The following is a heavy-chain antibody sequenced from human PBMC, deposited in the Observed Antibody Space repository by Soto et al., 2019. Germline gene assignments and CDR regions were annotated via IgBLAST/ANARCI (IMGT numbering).Heavy chain of an antibody. Sequence: SETLSLTCTVSGGSISSYYWSWIRQPPGKGLEWIGYIYYSGSTNYNPSLKSRVTISVDTSKNQFSLKLSSVTAADTAVYYCARQEDYYDSSGYRLGFDPWGQGTLVTVSS. CDR2: IYYSGST. V-gene: IGHV4-59*08. J-gene: IGHJ5*02. CDR1: GGSISSYY. CDR3: ARQEDYYDSSGYRLGFDP. D-gene: IGHD3-22*01.